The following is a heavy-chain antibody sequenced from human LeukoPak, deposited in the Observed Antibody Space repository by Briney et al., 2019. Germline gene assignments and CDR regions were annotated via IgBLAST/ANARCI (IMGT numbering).Heavy chain of an antibody. V-gene: IGHV4-59*01. J-gene: IGHJ6*03. Sequence: PSETLSLTCTVSGGSISSSYWSWIRQPPGKGLEWIGYIYYSGSTSYNPSLKSRVTISVDTSKNQFSLKLSSVTAADTAVYYCARVHDYGYYYYMDVWGKGTTVTVSS. CDR3: ARVHDYGYYYYMDV. CDR2: IYYSGST. CDR1: GGSISSSY. D-gene: IGHD4-17*01.